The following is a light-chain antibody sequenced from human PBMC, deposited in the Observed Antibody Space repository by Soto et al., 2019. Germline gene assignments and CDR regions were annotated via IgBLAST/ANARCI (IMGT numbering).Light chain of an antibody. V-gene: IGKV3D-7*01. CDR3: QQDYNLPPYT. Sequence: EIVLTQSPGTLSLSPGERATLSCRTSQSVSNNYLAWYQQKPGQAPRLLIYGASTRATGIPARFSGSGSGTDFTLNISSLQPEDFAVYYCQQDYNLPPYTFGQGTRLEIK. J-gene: IGKJ5*01. CDR2: GAS. CDR1: QSVSNNY.